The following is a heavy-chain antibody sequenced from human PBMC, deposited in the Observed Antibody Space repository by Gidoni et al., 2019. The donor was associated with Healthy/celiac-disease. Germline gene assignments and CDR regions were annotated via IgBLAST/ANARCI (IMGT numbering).Heavy chain of an antibody. CDR1: GGPIRSGGYY. CDR3: SSGSLSYGMDV. Sequence: QVQMKESGPGLVKPSQTLSLTCTVCGGPIRSGGYYWSWIRQHPGKVLEWIGYIYYSGSTYYNPSLKSRVTLSVDTSKNQFSLKLSSVTAADTAVYYCSSGSLSYGMDVWGQGTTVTVSS. J-gene: IGHJ6*02. V-gene: IGHV4-31*03. CDR2: IYYSGST.